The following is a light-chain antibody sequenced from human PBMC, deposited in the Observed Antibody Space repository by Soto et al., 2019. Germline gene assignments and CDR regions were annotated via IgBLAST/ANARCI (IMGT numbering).Light chain of an antibody. Sequence: QSLLTQPPSVSATPGRRVTISCSGTYSNIGSNTVAWYQRRPGAAPKLLIYSNNERPSGVPDRFSGSKSGSSASLAISGLQSEDEADYYCAAWDDSLNSPRMLFGGGTKLTVL. CDR1: YSNIGSNT. J-gene: IGLJ2*01. V-gene: IGLV1-44*01. CDR3: AAWDDSLNSPRML. CDR2: SNN.